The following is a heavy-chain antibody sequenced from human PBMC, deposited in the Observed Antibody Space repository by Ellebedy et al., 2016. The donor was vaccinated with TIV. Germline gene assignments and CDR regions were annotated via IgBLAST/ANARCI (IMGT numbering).Heavy chain of an antibody. J-gene: IGHJ4*02. CDR1: GFTFSSHG. V-gene: IGHV3-30*03. CDR3: ARGASLYGDYVFDY. CDR2: ISYDGSDK. D-gene: IGHD4-17*01. Sequence: GESLKISCEASGFTFSSHGMNWVRQAPGKGLEWVAVISYDGSDKYYVDSVKGRFTISRDNSKNTVYLQLNSLRAEDTAVYYCARGASLYGDYVFDYWGQGTLVTVSS.